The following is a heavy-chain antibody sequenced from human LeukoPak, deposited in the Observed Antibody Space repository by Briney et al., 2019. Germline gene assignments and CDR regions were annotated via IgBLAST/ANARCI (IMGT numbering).Heavy chain of an antibody. Sequence: PGGSLRLSCAASGFIFDDYAMHWVRQAPGKGLEWVSGISWNSGSIGYADSVKGRFTISRDNAKNSLYLQMNSLRAEDTALYYCAKGLSGYRPRGAFDIWGQGTMVTVSS. V-gene: IGHV3-9*01. CDR3: AKGLSGYRPRGAFDI. CDR1: GFIFDDYA. J-gene: IGHJ3*02. CDR2: ISWNSGSI. D-gene: IGHD3-22*01.